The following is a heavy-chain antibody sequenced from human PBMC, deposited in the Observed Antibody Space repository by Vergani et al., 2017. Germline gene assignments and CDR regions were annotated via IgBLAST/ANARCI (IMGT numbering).Heavy chain of an antibody. J-gene: IGHJ6*02. CDR2: ISGSGSIT. CDR3: AKELLQSYYYGLDV. Sequence: EVQLLESGGGLVQPGGSLRLSCAASGFTFSSYAMSWVRQAPGKGLEWVSAISGSGSITYYADSVKGRLTISRDNSKNTLYLQMHSLRAEDTAVYYCAKELLQSYYYGLDVWGQGTTVTVSS. D-gene: IGHD3-10*01. V-gene: IGHV3-23*01. CDR1: GFTFSSYA.